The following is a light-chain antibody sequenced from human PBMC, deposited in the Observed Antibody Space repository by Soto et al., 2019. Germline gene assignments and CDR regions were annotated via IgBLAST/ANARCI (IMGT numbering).Light chain of an antibody. CDR3: FSFTTSHTHI. Sequence: QSALTQPRSVSGSPGQSVTISCTGTSSDIGDYSYVSWYQQHPGKAPQLMMYDVSKRPSGVPDRFSGSKSGNTASLTISGLQAEDEAYYFCFSFTTSHTHIFVNGTKVTVL. CDR2: DVS. V-gene: IGLV2-11*01. CDR1: SSDIGDYSY. J-gene: IGLJ1*01.